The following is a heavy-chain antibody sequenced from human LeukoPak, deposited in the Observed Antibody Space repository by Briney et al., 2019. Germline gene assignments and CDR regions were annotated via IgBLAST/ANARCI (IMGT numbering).Heavy chain of an antibody. CDR3: ARDSSSGWKYFDY. D-gene: IGHD6-19*01. CDR1: GYTFTSYY. CDR2: INPSGGST. J-gene: IGHJ4*02. V-gene: IGHV1-46*01. Sequence: GASVKVSCKASGYTFTSYYMHWVRQAPGQGLEWMGIINPSGGSTSYAQKFQGRFTISRDNSKNTLYLQMNSLRAEDTAVYYCARDSSSGWKYFDYWGQGTLVTVSS.